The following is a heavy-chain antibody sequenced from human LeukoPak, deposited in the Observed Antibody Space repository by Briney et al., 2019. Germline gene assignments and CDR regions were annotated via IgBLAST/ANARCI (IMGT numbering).Heavy chain of an antibody. CDR1: GGSISIYY. V-gene: IGHV4-59*01. J-gene: IGHJ4*02. Sequence: PSETLSLTCTVSGGSISIYYWSWIRQPPGKGLEWIGYIYYSGSTNYNPSLKSRVTISVDTSKNQFSLKLSSVTAADTAVYYCARTSAVAGPNAFDYWGQGTLVTVSS. CDR2: IYYSGST. CDR3: ARTSAVAGPNAFDY. D-gene: IGHD6-19*01.